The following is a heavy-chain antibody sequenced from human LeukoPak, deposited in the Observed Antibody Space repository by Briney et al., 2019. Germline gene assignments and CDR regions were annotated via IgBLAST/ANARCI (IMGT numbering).Heavy chain of an antibody. CDR1: GGSISSSSHY. Sequence: SETLSLTCAVSGGSISSSSHYWGWIRQPPGKGLEWIVNFYHSGSTYYNPSLKSRVTIFVDTSENYFSLKLSSVTAADTALYYCGRFTGGGFDIRGQGTMVTVSS. CDR2: FYHSGST. V-gene: IGHV4-39*02. CDR3: GRFTGGGFDI. J-gene: IGHJ3*02. D-gene: IGHD7-27*01.